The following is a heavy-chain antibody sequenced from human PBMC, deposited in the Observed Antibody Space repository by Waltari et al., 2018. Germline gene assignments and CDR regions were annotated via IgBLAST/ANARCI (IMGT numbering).Heavy chain of an antibody. V-gene: IGHV4-39*01. CDR3: ARGSQQQGDRMWFDP. CDR1: GGSMSSISYY. Sequence: QLQLQESGPGLVKPSETLSLTCTVPGGSMSSISYYWGWLRQPPGKGLEWIGGMYYRGSTYYNPALKIRVTISVDTSKNQFSLKLSSVTAADTAVYYCARGSQQQGDRMWFDPWGQGTLVTVSS. CDR2: MYYRGST. D-gene: IGHD6-13*01. J-gene: IGHJ5*02.